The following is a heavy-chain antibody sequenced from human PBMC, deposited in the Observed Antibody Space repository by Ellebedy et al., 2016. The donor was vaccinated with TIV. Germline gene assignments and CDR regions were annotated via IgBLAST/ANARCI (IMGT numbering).Heavy chain of an antibody. CDR3: AKEPIEYSSAWYFDS. V-gene: IGHV3-30*18. J-gene: IGHJ4*02. Sequence: GESLKFSCAASGFTFNTYGMHWVRQAPGKGLEWVAVISYTGRTAYYADSVKGRFTISRDNSKNTQYLQMNSLRVEDTAVYYCAKEPIEYSSAWYFDSWGQGTLVTVSS. CDR1: GFTFNTYG. CDR2: ISYTGRTA. D-gene: IGHD6-19*01.